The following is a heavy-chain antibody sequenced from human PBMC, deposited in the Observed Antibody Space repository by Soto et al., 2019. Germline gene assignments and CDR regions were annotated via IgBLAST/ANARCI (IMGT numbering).Heavy chain of an antibody. CDR3: ARDQRRIVGDIAYYSGMDV. V-gene: IGHV1-69*13. D-gene: IGHD1-26*01. CDR1: GGTFSSYA. Sequence: GASVKVSCKASGGTFSSYAISWVRQAPGQGLEWMGGIIPIFGTANYAQKFQGRVTITADESASTAYMELSSLRSEDTAVYYCARDQRRIVGDIAYYSGMDVWGQGTTVTVSS. CDR2: IIPIFGTA. J-gene: IGHJ6*02.